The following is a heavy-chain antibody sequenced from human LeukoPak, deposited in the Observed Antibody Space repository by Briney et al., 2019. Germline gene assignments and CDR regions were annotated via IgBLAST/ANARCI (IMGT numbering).Heavy chain of an antibody. CDR1: AGSISSYY. V-gene: IGHV4-4*07. CDR3: GRGGDYVSSYYYYGMDV. D-gene: IGHD4-17*01. CDR2: IYTSGST. Sequence: SQTLSLTCTVSAGSISSYYWSWIRHPAGKGLEWIVRIYTSGSTNYNPSLKSRVTMSVDTSKNQFSLKLSSVAAADAAVEYCGRGGDYVSSYYYYGMDVWGQGTTVTVSS. J-gene: IGHJ6*02.